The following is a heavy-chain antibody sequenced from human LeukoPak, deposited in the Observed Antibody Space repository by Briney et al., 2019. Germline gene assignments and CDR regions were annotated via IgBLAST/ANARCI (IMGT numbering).Heavy chain of an antibody. CDR3: AKTPDPIVGATPFDY. V-gene: IGHV3-23*01. Sequence: GGSLRLSCAASGFTFSSYAMSWVRQAPGKGLEWVSAISGSGGSTYYADSVKGRFTISRDNSKNTLYLQMNSLGAEDTAVYYCAKTPDPIVGATPFDYWGQGTLVTVSS. CDR1: GFTFSSYA. J-gene: IGHJ4*02. D-gene: IGHD1-26*01. CDR2: ISGSGGST.